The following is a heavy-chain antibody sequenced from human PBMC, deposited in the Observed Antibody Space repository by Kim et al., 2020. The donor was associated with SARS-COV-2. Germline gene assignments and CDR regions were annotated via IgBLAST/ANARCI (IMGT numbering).Heavy chain of an antibody. D-gene: IGHD3-9*01. CDR1: GFTFSSYA. CDR2: ISYDGSNK. Sequence: GGSLRLSCAASGFTFSSYAMHWVRQAPGKGLEWVAVISYDGSNKYYADSVKGRFTISRDNSKNTLYLQMNSLRAEDTAVYYCARAMVNYGILTGYSSGLHYFYGMDVWGQGTTVTVSS. V-gene: IGHV3-30*04. CDR3: ARAMVNYGILTGYSSGLHYFYGMDV. J-gene: IGHJ6*02.